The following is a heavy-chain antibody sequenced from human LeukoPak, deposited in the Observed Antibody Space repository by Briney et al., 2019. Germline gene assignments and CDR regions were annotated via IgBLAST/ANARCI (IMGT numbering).Heavy chain of an antibody. Sequence: PSETLSLTCAVSSGSITSGAYYWGWIRQPPGKGLEWIGNIYYSGNTYYNSSLKSRVTISVDTSKNQFSLRLTSVTAADTAVYYCARHAGTQNYGMDVWGQGTTVTVSS. J-gene: IGHJ6*02. V-gene: IGHV4-39*01. CDR2: IYYSGNT. CDR1: SGSITSGAYY. CDR3: ARHAGTQNYGMDV.